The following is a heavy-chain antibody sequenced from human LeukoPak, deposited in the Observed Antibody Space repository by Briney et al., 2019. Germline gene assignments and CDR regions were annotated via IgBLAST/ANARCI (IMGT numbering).Heavy chain of an antibody. J-gene: IGHJ4*02. V-gene: IGHV3-74*03. Sequence: DPGGSLRLSCAASGFTFSSYWMHWVRQAPGKGLVWVSRINSDGSTTTYADSVKGRFTISRDNSKNTLYLQMNSLRAEDTAIYYCGGGWYFFDYWGQGTLVTVSS. D-gene: IGHD6-19*01. CDR2: INSDGSTT. CDR1: GFTFSSYW. CDR3: GGGWYFFDY.